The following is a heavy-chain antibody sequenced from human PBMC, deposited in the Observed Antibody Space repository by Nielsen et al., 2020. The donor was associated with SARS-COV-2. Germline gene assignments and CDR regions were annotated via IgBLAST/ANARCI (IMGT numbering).Heavy chain of an antibody. CDR3: VRSALYSSSSRWFDP. CDR1: GFTFSSYA. D-gene: IGHD6-6*01. CDR2: IGGGGGRT. J-gene: IGHJ5*02. V-gene: IGHV3-23*01. Sequence: GESLKISCAASGFTFSSYAMSWVRQAPGKGLECVSGIGGGGGRTNYADSVKGRFSISRDNSKNTLHLQMNSLRAEDTAIYYCVRSALYSSSSRWFDPWGQGTLVTVSS.